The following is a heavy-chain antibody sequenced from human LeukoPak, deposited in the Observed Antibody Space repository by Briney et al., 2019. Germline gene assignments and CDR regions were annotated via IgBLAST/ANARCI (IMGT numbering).Heavy chain of an antibody. CDR3: ARHSSGWYIRYFDY. V-gene: IGHV4-4*02. CDR2: IYHSGST. Sequence: SETLSLTCAVSGGSISSSNWWSWVRQPPGKGLEWIGEIYHSGSTNYNPSLKSRVTISVDKSKNQFSLKLSSVTAADTAVYYCARHSSGWYIRYFDYWGQGTPVTVSS. J-gene: IGHJ4*02. CDR1: GGSISSSNW. D-gene: IGHD6-19*01.